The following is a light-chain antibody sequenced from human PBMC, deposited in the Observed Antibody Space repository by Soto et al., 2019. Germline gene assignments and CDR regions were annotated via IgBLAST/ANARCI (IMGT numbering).Light chain of an antibody. Sequence: EIVLTQSPATLSLSPGERATLSCRASQSVSSYLAWYQQKPGQAPRLLIYDASNRATGIPARFSGSGSGTDFTLTISSQEPEDFAVYYCQQRSNWLGTFGGGTKVEIK. CDR1: QSVSSY. V-gene: IGKV3-11*01. J-gene: IGKJ4*01. CDR3: QQRSNWLGT. CDR2: DAS.